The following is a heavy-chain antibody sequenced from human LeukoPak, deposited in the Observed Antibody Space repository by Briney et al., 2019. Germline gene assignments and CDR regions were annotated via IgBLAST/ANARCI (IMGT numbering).Heavy chain of an antibody. Sequence: GESLQISSKGSGYSFTSYWIGWVRPMPGKGLEWMGIIYPGDSDTRYSPSFQGQVTISADKSISTAYLQWSSLKASDTAMYYCARTPYSSSWYRNYYYYMDVWGKGTTVTVSS. CDR2: IYPGDSDT. D-gene: IGHD6-13*01. J-gene: IGHJ6*03. CDR3: ARTPYSSSWYRNYYYYMDV. CDR1: GYSFTSYW. V-gene: IGHV5-51*01.